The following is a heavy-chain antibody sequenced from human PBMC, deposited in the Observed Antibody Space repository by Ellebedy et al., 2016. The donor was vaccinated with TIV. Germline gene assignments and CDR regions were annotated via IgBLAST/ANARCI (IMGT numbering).Heavy chain of an antibody. D-gene: IGHD3-10*01. V-gene: IGHV3-23*01. J-gene: IGHJ3*01. CDR3: AKDRLAVYGSGSYFPLLS. CDR2: ISGSGGST. CDR1: GFTFSSYA. Sequence: GESLKISCAASGFTFSSYAMSWVRQAPGKGLEWVSAISGSGGSTYYADSVKGRFTISRDNSKNTLYLQMNSLRAEDTAVYYCAKDRLAVYGSGSYFPLLSWGQGTMVTVSS.